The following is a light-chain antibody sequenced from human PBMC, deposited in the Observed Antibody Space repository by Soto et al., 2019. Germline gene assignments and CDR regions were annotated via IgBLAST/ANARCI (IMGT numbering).Light chain of an antibody. V-gene: IGKV1-5*03. CDR3: QQYNSYSWT. J-gene: IGKJ1*01. CDR1: QGIGNA. CDR2: KAS. Sequence: SQMTQSPSSLSASVGDRVTISCRASQGIGNALGWYQQKPGKAPKLLIYKASSLESGVPSRFSGSGSGTEFTLTISSLQPDDFATYYCQQYNSYSWTFGQGTKVDIK.